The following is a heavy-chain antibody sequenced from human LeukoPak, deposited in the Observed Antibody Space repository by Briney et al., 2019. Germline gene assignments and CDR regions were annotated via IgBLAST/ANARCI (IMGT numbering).Heavy chain of an antibody. D-gene: IGHD2-21*02. CDR1: GFTFSDYA. J-gene: IGHJ4*02. CDR3: AKDSPSVTATPHDY. V-gene: IGHV3-23*01. Sequence: GGSLRLSCAASGFTFSDYAMSWVRQAPGKGLEWVSTISSYGGSTYYADSVKGRFTISRDNSKNTLYLQMNSLRAEDTAVYFCAKDSPSVTATPHDYWGQGALVTVSS. CDR2: ISSYGGST.